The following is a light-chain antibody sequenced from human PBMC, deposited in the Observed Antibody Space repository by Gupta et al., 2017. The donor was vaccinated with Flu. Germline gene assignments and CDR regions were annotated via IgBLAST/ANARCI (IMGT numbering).Light chain of an antibody. V-gene: IGLV4-69*01. CDR3: QTWGTGIQV. CDR1: SGNSNEG. CDR2: LDSDGSH. Sequence: KITCTLSSGNSNEGIAWHQQQPEKGPLYLMRLDSDGSHSEGDGIPVRFSDYRSVAERYLTISSIQSVDEDDYYCQTWGTGIQVFGGGTKLTVL. J-gene: IGLJ2*01.